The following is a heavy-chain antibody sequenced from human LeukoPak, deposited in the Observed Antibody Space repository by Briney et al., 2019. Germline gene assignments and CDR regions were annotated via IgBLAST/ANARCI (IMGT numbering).Heavy chain of an antibody. V-gene: IGHV3-23*01. Sequence: GGSLRLSCAASGFTFSSYAMSWVRQAPGKGLEWVSSITESGAYTYYADSVKGRFTISRDNSKNTLYLHMNSLKVEDTAVFYCAKDFSGSWQFDPWGQGTLATVPS. D-gene: IGHD6-13*01. CDR2: ITESGAYT. J-gene: IGHJ5*02. CDR3: AKDFSGSWQFDP. CDR1: GFTFSSYA.